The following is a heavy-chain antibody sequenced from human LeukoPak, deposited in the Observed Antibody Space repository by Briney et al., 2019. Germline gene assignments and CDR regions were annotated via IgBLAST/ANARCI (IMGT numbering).Heavy chain of an antibody. Sequence: GGSLRLSCAASGFTFDDYAMHWVRQAPGKGLEWVSGISWNSGSIGYADSVKGRFTISRDNAKNSLYLQMNSLRAEDTALYYRAKDMAPFQMATIRLDAFDIWGQGTMVTVSS. CDR3: AKDMAPFQMATIRLDAFDI. CDR2: ISWNSGSI. D-gene: IGHD5-24*01. J-gene: IGHJ3*02. V-gene: IGHV3-9*01. CDR1: GFTFDDYA.